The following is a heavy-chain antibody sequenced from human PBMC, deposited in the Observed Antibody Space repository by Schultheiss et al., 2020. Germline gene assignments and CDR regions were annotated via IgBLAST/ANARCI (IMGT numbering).Heavy chain of an antibody. CDR2: MNPNSGNT. Sequence: GESLKISCKASGYTFTSYDINWVRQATGQGLEWMGWMNPNSGNTGYAQKFQGRVTMTRNTSISTAYMELSSLRSEDTAVYYCARIYGDYVLGVWGQGTTVTVSS. D-gene: IGHD4-17*01. V-gene: IGHV1-8*01. CDR3: ARIYGDYVLGV. J-gene: IGHJ6*02. CDR1: GYTFTSYD.